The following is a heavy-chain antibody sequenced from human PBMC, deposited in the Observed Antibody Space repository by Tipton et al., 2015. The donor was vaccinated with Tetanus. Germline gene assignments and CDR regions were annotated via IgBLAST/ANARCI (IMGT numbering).Heavy chain of an antibody. D-gene: IGHD1-14*01. CDR2: IKSKGDGGTT. Sequence: SLRLSCEASGITFADAWLSWVRQAPGKGLEWVGRIKSKGDGGTTDYGSPVSDRFTISRDDSKSTVYLQMSSLKSEDTAVYYCTTAPGDNRYYWGRGTLVTVSS. J-gene: IGHJ4*02. CDR1: GITFADAW. CDR3: TTAPGDNRYY. V-gene: IGHV3-15*01.